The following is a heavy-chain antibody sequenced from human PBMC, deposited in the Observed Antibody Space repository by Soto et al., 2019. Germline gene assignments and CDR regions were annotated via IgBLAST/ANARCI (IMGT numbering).Heavy chain of an antibody. D-gene: IGHD2-2*01. J-gene: IGHJ4*02. CDR1: GFTFSTYW. V-gene: IGHV3-74*01. CDR3: ARATGSNHPFDY. Sequence: EVQLVESGGGLVQPGGSLGLSCAATGFTFSTYWMHWVRQGPGKGLVWVSRISTDGSSTTYADSVKGRFTISRDNAKNTLYLQMNSLRAEDTAVYYSARATGSNHPFDYWGQGSLVTVSS. CDR2: ISTDGSST.